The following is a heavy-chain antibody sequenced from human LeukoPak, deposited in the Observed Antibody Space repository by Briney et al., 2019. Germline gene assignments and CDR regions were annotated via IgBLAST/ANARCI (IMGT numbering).Heavy chain of an antibody. CDR3: ASGHYYDSSGYCDY. CDR2: IIPIFGTA. V-gene: IGHV1-69*05. Sequence: ASVKVSCKASGGTFSSYAISWVRQAPGQGLEWMGRIIPIFGTANYAQKFQGRVTITTDESTSTAYMELSSLRSEDTAVYYCASGHYYDSSGYCDYWGQGTLVTASS. CDR1: GGTFSSYA. J-gene: IGHJ4*02. D-gene: IGHD3-22*01.